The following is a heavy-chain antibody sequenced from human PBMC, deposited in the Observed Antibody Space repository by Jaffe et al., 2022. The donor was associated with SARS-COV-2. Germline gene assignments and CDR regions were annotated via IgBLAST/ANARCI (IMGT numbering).Heavy chain of an antibody. J-gene: IGHJ4*02. Sequence: EVQLLESGGGLVQPGGSLRLSCAASGFTFSSYAMSWVRQAPGKGLEWVSAISGSGGSTYYADSVKGRFTISRDNSKNTLYLQMNSLRAEDTAVYYCAKDKADYYYDSSGYYGYWGQGTLVTVSS. CDR3: AKDKADYYYDSSGYYGY. CDR1: GFTFSSYA. V-gene: IGHV3-23*01. CDR2: ISGSGGST. D-gene: IGHD3-22*01.